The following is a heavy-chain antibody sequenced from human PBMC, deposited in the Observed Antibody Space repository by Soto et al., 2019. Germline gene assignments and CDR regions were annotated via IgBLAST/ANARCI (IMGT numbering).Heavy chain of an antibody. Sequence: GGSLRLSCAASGFTFSSYAMSWVRQAPGKGLEWVSAISGSGGSTYYADSVKGRFTISRDNSKNTLYLQMNSLRAEDTAVYYCARILYSDCSSTSCRNLFFDPWGQGTLVTVSS. J-gene: IGHJ5*02. CDR3: ARILYSDCSSTSCRNLFFDP. V-gene: IGHV3-23*01. CDR2: ISGSGGST. D-gene: IGHD2-2*01. CDR1: GFTFSSYA.